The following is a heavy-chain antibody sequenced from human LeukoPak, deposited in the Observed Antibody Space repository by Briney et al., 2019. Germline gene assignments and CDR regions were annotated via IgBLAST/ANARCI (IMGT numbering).Heavy chain of an antibody. CDR1: GGSISRFY. J-gene: IGHJ3*02. CDR2: ILYSGTT. V-gene: IGHV4-59*01. CDR3: VRDHHAFDI. Sequence: SETLSLTCAVSGGSISRFYWNWIRQPPGKGLEWIGYILYSGTTNYNPSLKSRVTMSVDTSKNQFSLKLNSVTAADTAVYYCVRDHHAFDIWGQGTMVTVSS.